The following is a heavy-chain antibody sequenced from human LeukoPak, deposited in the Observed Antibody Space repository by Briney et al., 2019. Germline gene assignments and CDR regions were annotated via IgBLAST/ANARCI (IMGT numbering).Heavy chain of an antibody. CDR3: ARGDEAYYYMDV. J-gene: IGHJ6*03. Sequence: GSSVKVSCKASGGTFSSYAISWVRQAPGRGLEWMGRIIPILGIANYAQKFQGRVTITADKSTSTAYMELSSLRSEDTAVYYCARGDEAYYYMDVWGKGTTVTVSS. CDR2: IIPILGIA. CDR1: GGTFSSYA. V-gene: IGHV1-69*04.